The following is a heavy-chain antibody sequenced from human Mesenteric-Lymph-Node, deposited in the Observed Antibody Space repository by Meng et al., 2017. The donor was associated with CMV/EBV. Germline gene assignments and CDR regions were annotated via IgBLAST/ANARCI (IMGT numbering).Heavy chain of an antibody. CDR3: ARGGSTSCYG. CDR2: INSDGSST. Sequence: LYCAACGFTFSSYWMHWVRQAPGKGLVWVSRINSDGSSTTYADSVKGRFTISRDNAKNTLYLQMNSLRAEDTAVYYCARGGSTSCYGWGQGTLVTVSS. V-gene: IGHV3-74*01. CDR1: GFTFSSYW. D-gene: IGHD2-2*01. J-gene: IGHJ4*02.